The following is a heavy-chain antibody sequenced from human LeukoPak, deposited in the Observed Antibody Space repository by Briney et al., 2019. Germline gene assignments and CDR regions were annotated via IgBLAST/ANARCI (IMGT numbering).Heavy chain of an antibody. J-gene: IGHJ5*02. CDR2: ISGSGGST. D-gene: IGHD6-19*01. Sequence: GGSLRLSCAASGFTFSSYSMNWVRQAPGKGLEWVSAISGSGGSTYYADSVKGRFTISRDNSKNTLYLQMNSLRAEDTAVYYCAKGGVFTAVAGTWFDPWGQGTLVTVSS. CDR3: AKGGVFTAVAGTWFDP. CDR1: GFTFSSYS. V-gene: IGHV3-23*01.